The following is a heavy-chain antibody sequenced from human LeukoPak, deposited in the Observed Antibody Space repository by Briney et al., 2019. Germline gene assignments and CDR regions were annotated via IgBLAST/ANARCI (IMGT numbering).Heavy chain of an antibody. CDR2: LYYTGST. Sequence: PSQTLSLTCTVSGGSLSSRYYWGWIRQSPGKGLEWIGGLYYTGSTYYNPSLKSRITISVDTSKNQFSLKLTSVTAADTAVYYCASVYSLYDNWGQGILVTVSS. CDR3: ASVYSLYDN. V-gene: IGHV4-39*01. J-gene: IGHJ4*02. CDR1: GGSLSSRYY. D-gene: IGHD6-13*01.